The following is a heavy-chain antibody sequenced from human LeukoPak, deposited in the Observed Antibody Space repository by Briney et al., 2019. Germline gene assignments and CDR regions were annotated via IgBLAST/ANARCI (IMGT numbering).Heavy chain of an antibody. V-gene: IGHV4-38-2*02. J-gene: IGHJ4*02. D-gene: IGHD1-1*01. Sequence: SETLSLTCTVSGYSISSGYCWGWVRQPPGKGLEWIGNIYHCGSTYYNPSLKSRVTISVATSKIQFSLNLNSVTAADTAVYYCAIRKNPKGGERSFDYWGQGILVTVSS. CDR1: GYSISSGYC. CDR2: IYHCGST. CDR3: AIRKNPKGGERSFDY.